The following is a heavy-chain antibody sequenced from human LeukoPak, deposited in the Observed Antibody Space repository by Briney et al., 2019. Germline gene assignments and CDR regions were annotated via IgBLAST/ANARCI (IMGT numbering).Heavy chain of an antibody. Sequence: SVKVSCKASGGTFSSYAISWVRQAPGQGLEWMGGIIPIFGTANYAQKFQGRVTITTDESTSTAYVELSSLRSEDTAVYYCAGYCSSTSCSRSYWYFDLWGRGTLVTVSS. J-gene: IGHJ2*01. D-gene: IGHD2-2*03. V-gene: IGHV1-69*05. CDR1: GGTFSSYA. CDR2: IIPIFGTA. CDR3: AGYCSSTSCSRSYWYFDL.